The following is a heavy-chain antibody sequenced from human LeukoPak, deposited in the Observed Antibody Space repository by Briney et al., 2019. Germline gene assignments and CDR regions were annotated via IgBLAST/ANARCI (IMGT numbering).Heavy chain of an antibody. CDR2: IRSIAYGGTT. D-gene: IGHD3-22*01. CDR1: GFTFGDYA. V-gene: IGHV3-49*04. CDR3: TRDYDSLDY. J-gene: IGHJ4*02. Sequence: PGGSLRLSCTASGFTFGDYALSWVRQAPGKGLEWVSFIRSIAYGGTTEYAASVKGRFTISRDDSKSIAYLQMNSLKTEDTAVYYCTRDYDSLDYWGQGTLVTVSS.